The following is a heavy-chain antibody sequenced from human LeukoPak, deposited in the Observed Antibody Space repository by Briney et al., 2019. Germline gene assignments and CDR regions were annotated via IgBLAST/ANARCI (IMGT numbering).Heavy chain of an antibody. CDR3: ATGGRSGTFHRHDY. CDR2: IYYSGST. D-gene: IGHD3-10*01. CDR1: GGSISSSSYY. J-gene: IGHJ4*02. Sequence: SETLSLTCTVSGGSISSSSYYWGWIRQPPGKGLEWIGSIYYSGSTYYNPSLKSRVTISVGSSKNQFSLKLSSVTAADTAVYYCATGGRSGTFHRHDYWGQGTLVTVSS. V-gene: IGHV4-39*01.